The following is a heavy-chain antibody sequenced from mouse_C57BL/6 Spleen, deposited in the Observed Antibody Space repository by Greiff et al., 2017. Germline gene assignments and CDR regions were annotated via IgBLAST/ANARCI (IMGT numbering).Heavy chain of an antibody. J-gene: IGHJ3*01. CDR3: ARNGYDRTWFAY. D-gene: IGHD2-2*01. CDR2: INPNNGGT. CDR1: GYTFTDYN. V-gene: IGHV1-22*01. Sequence: VQLQQSGPELVKPGASVKMSCKASGYTFTDYNMHWVKQSHGKSLEWIGYINPNNGGTSYNQKFKGKATLTVNKSSSTAYMELRSLTSEDSAVYYCARNGYDRTWFAYWGQGTLVTVSA.